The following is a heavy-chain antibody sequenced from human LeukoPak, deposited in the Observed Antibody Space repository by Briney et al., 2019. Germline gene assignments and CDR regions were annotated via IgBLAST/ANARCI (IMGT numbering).Heavy chain of an antibody. V-gene: IGHV1-2*02. CDR2: INPNSGGT. CDR1: GYTFTGYY. Sequence: GASVKVSCKASGYTFTGYYMHWVRQAPGQGLEWMGWINPNSGGTNYAQKFQGRVTMTRDTSISTAYMELSRLRSDDTAVYYCARPRGPTYGDYFYWYFDLWGRGTLVTVSS. D-gene: IGHD4-17*01. J-gene: IGHJ2*01. CDR3: ARPRGPTYGDYFYWYFDL.